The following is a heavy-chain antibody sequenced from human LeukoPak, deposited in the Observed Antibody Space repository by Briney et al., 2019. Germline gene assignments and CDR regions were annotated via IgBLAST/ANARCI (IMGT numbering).Heavy chain of an antibody. CDR2: IWYDGSNK. CDR3: ARGEVTMIVEDALDI. D-gene: IGHD3-22*01. V-gene: IGHV3-33*01. Sequence: GGSLRLSCAASGFTFSSYGMHWVRQAPGKGLEWVAVIWYDGSNKYYADSVKGRFTISRDNSKNTLYLQMNSLRAEDTAVYYCARGEVTMIVEDALDIWGQGTMVTVSS. CDR1: GFTFSSYG. J-gene: IGHJ3*02.